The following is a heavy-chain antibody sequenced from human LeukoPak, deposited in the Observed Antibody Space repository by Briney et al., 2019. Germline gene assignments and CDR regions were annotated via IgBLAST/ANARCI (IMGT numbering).Heavy chain of an antibody. J-gene: IGHJ5*02. CDR1: GFTFSSYS. D-gene: IGHD2-2*01. CDR2: ISGSSYYI. V-gene: IGHV3-21*04. Sequence: GGSLRLSCAASGFTFSSYSMNWVRQAPGKGLEWVSSISGSSYYIYYADSVKGRFTISRDNSKNTLYLQMNSLRAEDTAVYYCARDNVVPAATNLFDPWGQGTLVTVSS. CDR3: ARDNVVPAATNLFDP.